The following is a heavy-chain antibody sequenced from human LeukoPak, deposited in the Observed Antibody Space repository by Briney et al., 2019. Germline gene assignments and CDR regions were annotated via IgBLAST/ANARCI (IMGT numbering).Heavy chain of an antibody. J-gene: IGHJ4*02. CDR2: ISGSGGST. CDR3: AKVFYQLLSNYFDY. CDR1: GFTFSTYT. Sequence: PGGSLRLSCAASGFTFSTYTMNWVRQAPGKGLEWVSAISGSGGSTYYADSVKGRFTISRDNSKNTLYLQMNSLRAEDTAVYYCAKVFYQLLSNYFDYWGQGTLVTVSS. V-gene: IGHV3-23*01. D-gene: IGHD2-2*01.